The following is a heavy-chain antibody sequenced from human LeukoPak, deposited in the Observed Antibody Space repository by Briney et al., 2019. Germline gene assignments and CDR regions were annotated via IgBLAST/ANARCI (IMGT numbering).Heavy chain of an antibody. D-gene: IGHD7-27*01. V-gene: IGHV3-21*01. J-gene: IGHJ3*02. CDR3: AREPGVHAFDI. CDR1: GFTFSSYS. Sequence: PGGSLRLSCAASGFTFSSYSMIWVRQAPGKGLEWVSSISSSSSYIYYADSLKGRFTISRDNAKNSLYLQMNSLRAEDSAVYYCAREPGVHAFDIWGQGTIVTVSS. CDR2: ISSSSSYI.